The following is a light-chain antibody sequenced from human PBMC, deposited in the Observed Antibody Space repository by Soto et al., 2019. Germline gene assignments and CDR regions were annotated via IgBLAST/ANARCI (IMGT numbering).Light chain of an antibody. Sequence: EIVLTQSPATLSLSPGERATLSCRASQSVTNSLAWYQQKPGQAPRLLVYDASNRATGIPTRFSGSGSGTEFTLTISSLQSEDFAVYYCQQYNNRPPWTLGQGTKVDIK. V-gene: IGKV3-11*01. CDR2: DAS. J-gene: IGKJ1*01. CDR3: QQYNNRPPWT. CDR1: QSVTNS.